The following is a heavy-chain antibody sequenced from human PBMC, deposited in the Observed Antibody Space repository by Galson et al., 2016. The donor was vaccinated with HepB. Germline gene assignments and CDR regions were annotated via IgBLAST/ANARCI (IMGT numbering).Heavy chain of an antibody. Sequence: PALVKPTQTLTLTCTFSGFSLSTSGEGVGWTRRPPGKALEWLALIYWNDDKRYSPSLRSRLTITKDTSKNQVVLTMTNMDPVDTATYYCAHRRSGYCNSISCLYFDYWGQGALVTVSS. CDR3: AHRRSGYCNSISCLYFDY. CDR1: GFSLSTSGEG. CDR2: IYWNDDK. J-gene: IGHJ4*02. V-gene: IGHV2-5*01. D-gene: IGHD2-2*01.